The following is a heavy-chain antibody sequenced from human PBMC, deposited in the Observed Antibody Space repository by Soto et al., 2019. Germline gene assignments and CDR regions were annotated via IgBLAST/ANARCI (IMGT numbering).Heavy chain of an antibody. CDR1: GGTFSSYA. Sequence: QVQLVQSGAEVQKPGSSVKVSCKASGGTFSSYAISWVRQAPGQGLEWMGGIIPIFGTANYAQKFQGRVTIAADESTSTAYMELSSLRSEDTAVYYCARDAIAVAGMGVGWFDPWGQGTLVTVSS. CDR3: ARDAIAVAGMGVGWFDP. CDR2: IIPIFGTA. V-gene: IGHV1-69*01. D-gene: IGHD6-19*01. J-gene: IGHJ5*02.